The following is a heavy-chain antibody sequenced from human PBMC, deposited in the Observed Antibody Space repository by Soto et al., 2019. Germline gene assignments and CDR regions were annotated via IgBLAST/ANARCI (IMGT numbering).Heavy chain of an antibody. CDR1: GFSVSRNY. V-gene: IGHV3-53*02. CDR3: ARVPGRL. Sequence: QLVETGGGLIQPGTSLTLSCAASGFSVSRNYMTWVRQALGKGLEWVSFVYSGGATFYADSVKGRFILSRDDSQNTMYLQMNNLRAEDTAVYYCARVPGRLWGRGTLVTVAS. D-gene: IGHD3-10*01. CDR2: VYSGGAT. J-gene: IGHJ4*02.